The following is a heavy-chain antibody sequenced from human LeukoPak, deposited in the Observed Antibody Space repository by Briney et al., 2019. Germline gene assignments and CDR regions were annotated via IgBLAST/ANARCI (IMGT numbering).Heavy chain of an antibody. Sequence: GASVKVSCKASGYTFTSYGISWGRQAPGQGLEWMGWISAYNGNTNYAQKLQGRVTMTTDTSTSTAYMELRSVRSDDRAVYCCARGGRFGELSRLYGMDVWGKGTTVTVSP. CDR2: ISAYNGNT. V-gene: IGHV1-18*04. CDR1: GYTFTSYG. CDR3: ARGGRFGELSRLYGMDV. D-gene: IGHD3-10*01. J-gene: IGHJ6*04.